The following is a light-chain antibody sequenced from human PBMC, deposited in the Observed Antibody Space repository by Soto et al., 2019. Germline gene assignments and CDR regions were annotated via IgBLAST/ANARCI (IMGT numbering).Light chain of an antibody. Sequence: QSALTQPPSVSGAPGQRVTISCTGSSSNIGAGYDVHWYQQLPGTAPKLLIYDNNNRPSGVPDRFSGSKSGTSASLAITGLQAEDEADYYCQSFDSSLSGLVFGGGTKVTVL. CDR1: SSNIGAGYD. CDR3: QSFDSSLSGLV. CDR2: DNN. J-gene: IGLJ2*01. V-gene: IGLV1-40*01.